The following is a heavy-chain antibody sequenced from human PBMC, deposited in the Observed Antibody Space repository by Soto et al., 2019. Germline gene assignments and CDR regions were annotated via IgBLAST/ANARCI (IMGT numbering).Heavy chain of an antibody. V-gene: IGHV3-23*01. D-gene: IGHD6-6*01. J-gene: IGHJ2*01. CDR3: AKDTAAARPGWYFDL. CDR2: ISGSGGST. Sequence: GGSLRLSCAASGFTFSSYAMSWARQAPGKGLEWVSAISGSGGSTYYADSVKGRFTISRDNSKNTLYLQMNSLRAEDTAVYYCAKDTAAARPGWYFDLWGRGTLVTVSS. CDR1: GFTFSSYA.